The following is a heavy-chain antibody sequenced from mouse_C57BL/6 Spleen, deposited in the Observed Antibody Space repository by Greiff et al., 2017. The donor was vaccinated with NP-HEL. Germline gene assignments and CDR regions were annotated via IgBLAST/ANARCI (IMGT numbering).Heavy chain of an antibody. V-gene: IGHV5-17*01. Sequence: VQLKESGGGLVKPGGSLKLSCAASGFTFSDYGMHWFRQAPEKGLEWVAYISSGSSTIYYADTVKGRFTISRDNAKNTLFLQMTSLRSEDTAMYYCARYSNYYAMDYWGQGTSVTVSS. CDR2: ISSGSSTI. CDR1: GFTFSDYG. D-gene: IGHD2-5*01. J-gene: IGHJ4*01. CDR3: ARYSNYYAMDY.